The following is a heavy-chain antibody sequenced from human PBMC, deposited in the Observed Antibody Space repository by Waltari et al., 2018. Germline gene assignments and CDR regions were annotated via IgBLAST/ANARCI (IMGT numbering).Heavy chain of an antibody. D-gene: IGHD3-3*01. CDR1: GDSISSGGYY. J-gene: IGHJ6*02. CDR3: ARGILGATANSYYHHGMDV. V-gene: IGHV4-31*03. Sequence: QVQLQESGPGLVKPSQTLSLTCSVSGDSISSGGYYLTWIRQHPGKALAWVGFISPSGSTSYHPSLKNRVTIESDTSKNEFSLRLTSMTAADTAVYYCARGILGATANSYYHHGMDVWGQGTAVTVSS. CDR2: ISPSGST.